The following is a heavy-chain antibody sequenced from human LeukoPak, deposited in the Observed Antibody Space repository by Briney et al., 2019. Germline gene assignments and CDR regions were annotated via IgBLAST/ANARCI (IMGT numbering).Heavy chain of an antibody. CDR1: GGSISSGSYY. CDR2: IYYSGNT. CDR3: ARLSYGSGSYYNFYFDY. Sequence: PSETLSLTRTVSGGSISSGSYYWGWIRRPPGKGLEWIASIYYSGNTYYNASLKSRVTISVDASKNQFSLNLSSVTAADTAVYYCARLSYGSGSYYNFYFDYWGQGTLVSVSA. V-gene: IGHV4-39*01. J-gene: IGHJ4*02. D-gene: IGHD3-10*01.